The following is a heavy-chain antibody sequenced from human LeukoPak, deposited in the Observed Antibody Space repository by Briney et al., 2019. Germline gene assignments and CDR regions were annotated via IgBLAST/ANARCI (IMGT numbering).Heavy chain of an antibody. CDR3: ARKYCGGASCYRGPLDN. Sequence: GRSQRLSCAPAGFTLSTFCMHWVRQAPGGGLEWAAFIWYDGSHRHYTDYVKGRFTISRDNSQKTLYLLKNSLRAHNTAAYYCARKYCGGASCYRGPLDNSGQGTLVILSS. CDR1: GFTLSTFC. CDR2: IWYDGSHR. V-gene: IGHV3-33*01. J-gene: IGHJ4*02. D-gene: IGHD2-15*01.